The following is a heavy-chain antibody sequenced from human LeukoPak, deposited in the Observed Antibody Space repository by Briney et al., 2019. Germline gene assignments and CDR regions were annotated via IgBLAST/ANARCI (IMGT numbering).Heavy chain of an antibody. Sequence: GGSLRLSCAASGFTFSNYAMHWVRQAPGKGLEWVAVVFFDGTIQYYADAVKGRFTISRDNSKNTLYLQMNSLRAEDTAVYYCAKDRAYSSGWSDKPLNYWGQGTLVAVSS. CDR1: GFTFSNYA. CDR2: VFFDGTIQ. V-gene: IGHV3-30*04. D-gene: IGHD6-19*01. CDR3: AKDRAYSSGWSDKPLNY. J-gene: IGHJ4*02.